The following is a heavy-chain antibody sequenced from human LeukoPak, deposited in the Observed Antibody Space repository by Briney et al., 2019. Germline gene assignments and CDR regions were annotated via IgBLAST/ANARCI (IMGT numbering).Heavy chain of an antibody. Sequence: GESLKISCKGSGYSFTSYWIGWVRPMPGKGLEWMGIIYPGDSDTRYSPSFQGQVTISADKSISTAYLQWSSLKASDTAMYYCARPRAVSGNYYLDAFDIWGQGTMVTVSS. CDR3: ARPRAVSGNYYLDAFDI. CDR1: GYSFTSYW. J-gene: IGHJ3*02. CDR2: IYPGDSDT. V-gene: IGHV5-51*01. D-gene: IGHD1-26*01.